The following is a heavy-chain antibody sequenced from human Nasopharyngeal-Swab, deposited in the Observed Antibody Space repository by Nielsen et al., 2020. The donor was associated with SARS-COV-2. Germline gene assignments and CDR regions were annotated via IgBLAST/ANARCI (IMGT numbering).Heavy chain of an antibody. CDR1: GFTFSSYE. V-gene: IGHV3-48*03. J-gene: IGHJ6*02. D-gene: IGHD5-18*01. Sequence: GESLKISCAASGFTFSSYEMNWVRQAPGKGLEWVSYISSSGSTIYYADSVKGRFTISRDNAKNSLYLQMNSLRAEDTAVYYCARGRAQLWSRVNGMDAWGQGTTVTVSS. CDR2: ISSSGSTI. CDR3: ARGRAQLWSRVNGMDA.